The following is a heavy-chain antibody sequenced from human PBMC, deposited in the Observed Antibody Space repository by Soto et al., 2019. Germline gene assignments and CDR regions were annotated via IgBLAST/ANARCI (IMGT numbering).Heavy chain of an antibody. CDR3: ASTVTTSIYYYYGMDV. Sequence: SETLSLTCTVSGGSISSGGYYWSWIRQHPGKGLEWIGYIYYSGSTYYNPSLKSRVTISVDMSKNQFSLKLSSVTAADTAVYYCASTVTTSIYYYYGMDVWGQGTTVTVSS. CDR1: GGSISSGGYY. J-gene: IGHJ6*02. V-gene: IGHV4-31*03. CDR2: IYYSGST. D-gene: IGHD4-17*01.